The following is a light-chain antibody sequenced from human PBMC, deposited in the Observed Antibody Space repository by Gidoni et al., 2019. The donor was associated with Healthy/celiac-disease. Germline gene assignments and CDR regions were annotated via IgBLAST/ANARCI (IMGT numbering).Light chain of an antibody. V-gene: IGKV1-39*01. J-gene: IGKJ2*04. CDR2: AAS. CDR1: QSISSY. CDR3: QQSYSTPRS. Sequence: DIEKTKSPSSLSASVGDRVNITCRASQSISSYLDWYQQKPGKAPKLLIYAASSLQSGVPSRFSGSGSGTDFTLTISSLQPEDFATYYCQQSYSTPRSFGQGTKLEIK.